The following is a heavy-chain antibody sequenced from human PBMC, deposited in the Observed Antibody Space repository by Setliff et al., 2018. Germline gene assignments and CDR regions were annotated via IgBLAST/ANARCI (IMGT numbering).Heavy chain of an antibody. J-gene: IGHJ4*02. CDR2: IIPIFGTT. D-gene: IGHD2-8*01. CDR1: GDTFSSYT. V-gene: IGHV1-69*13. CDR3: LRLVRYCSRTTCQRTPGDEV. Sequence: SVKVSCKASGDTFSSYTINWVRQAPGQGLEWMGRIIPIFGTTSYTQKFQGRVTITADEGTNTAYMELSSLRSDDTAMYYCLRLVRYCSRTTCQRTPGDEVWGQGTLVTVSS.